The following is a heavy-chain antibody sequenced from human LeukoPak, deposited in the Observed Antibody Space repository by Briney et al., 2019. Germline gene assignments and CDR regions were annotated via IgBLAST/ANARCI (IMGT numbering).Heavy chain of an antibody. CDR2: ISAYNGNT. J-gene: IGHJ4*02. CDR3: ARDLGVAVAGLGGY. Sequence: ASVKVSCKASGYTFTSYGISWVRQAPGQGLEWMGWISAYNGNTNYAQKLQGRITMTTDTSTNTAYMELRSLRSDDTAAYYCARDLGVAVAGLGGYWGQGTLVTVSS. CDR1: GYTFTSYG. D-gene: IGHD6-19*01. V-gene: IGHV1-18*04.